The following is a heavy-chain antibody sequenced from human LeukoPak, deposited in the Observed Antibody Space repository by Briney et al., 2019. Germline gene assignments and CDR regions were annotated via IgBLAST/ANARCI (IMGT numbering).Heavy chain of an antibody. J-gene: IGHJ5*02. V-gene: IGHV4-59*01. CDR3: ARAWDSGWFDP. Sequence: PSETLSLTCTVSGASISSSYWSWIRQPPGKGLEWIGNFYYSGSTNYNPSLQSRVTISVDTSKNQFSLKLNSVTAADTAVYYCARAWDSGWFDPWGQGTLVTVSS. CDR2: FYYSGST. CDR1: GASISSSY. D-gene: IGHD1-26*01.